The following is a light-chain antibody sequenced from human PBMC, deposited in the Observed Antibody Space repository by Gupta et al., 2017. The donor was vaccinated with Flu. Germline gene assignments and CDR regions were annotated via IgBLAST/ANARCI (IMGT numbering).Light chain of an antibody. CDR3: ATWIDALGGPV. J-gene: IGLJ2*01. CDR1: SSSIGSAT. V-gene: IGLV1-44*01. Sequence: VSLPCSGGSSSIGSATVDWYQQVPGLAPRLLIVANNQRPAGVPGRFSGAKSGTSASLTISGLQPEDEGDYYCATWIDALGGPVFGGGTKLVVL. CDR2: ANN.